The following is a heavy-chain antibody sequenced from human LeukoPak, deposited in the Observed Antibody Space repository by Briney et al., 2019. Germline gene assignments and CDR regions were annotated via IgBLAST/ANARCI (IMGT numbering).Heavy chain of an antibody. Sequence: GGSLRLSCAASGFTFSNYAMSWVRQAPGKGLEWVSSISSSSSYIYYADSVKGRFTISRDNAKNSLYLQMNSLRAEDTAVYYCARDPHGGKFDYWGQGTLVTVSS. CDR1: GFTFSNYA. D-gene: IGHD4-23*01. J-gene: IGHJ4*02. V-gene: IGHV3-21*01. CDR2: ISSSSSYI. CDR3: ARDPHGGKFDY.